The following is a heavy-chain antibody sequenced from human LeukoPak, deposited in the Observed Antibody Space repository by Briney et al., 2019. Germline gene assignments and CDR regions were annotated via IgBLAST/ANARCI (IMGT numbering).Heavy chain of an antibody. V-gene: IGHV3-21*01. CDR3: ARDDSSSKFDY. CDR1: GFNFNIYN. D-gene: IGHD6-6*01. J-gene: IGHJ4*02. CDR2: ISTSSSYI. Sequence: GGSLRLSCAASGFNFNIYNMNWVRQAPGKGLEWVSSISTSSSYIYYADSVKDRFTISRDDAKNSLYLLMNSLRAEDTAVYYCARDDSSSKFDYWGQGTLVTVSS.